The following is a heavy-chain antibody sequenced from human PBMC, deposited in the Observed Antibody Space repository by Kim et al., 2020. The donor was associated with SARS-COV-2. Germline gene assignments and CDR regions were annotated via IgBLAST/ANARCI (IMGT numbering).Heavy chain of an antibody. CDR3: ARSPPLYYYGSGSPNWFDP. Sequence: SETLSLTCTVSGYSISSGYYWGWIRQPPGKGLEWIGSIYHSGSTYYNPSLKSRVTISVDTSKNQFSLKLSSVTAADTAVYYCARSPPLYYYGSGSPNWFDPWGQGTLVTVSS. CDR2: IYHSGST. V-gene: IGHV4-38-2*02. D-gene: IGHD3-10*01. J-gene: IGHJ5*02. CDR1: GYSISSGYY.